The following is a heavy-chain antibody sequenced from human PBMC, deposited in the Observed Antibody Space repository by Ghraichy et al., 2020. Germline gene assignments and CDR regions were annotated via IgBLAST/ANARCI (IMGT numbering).Heavy chain of an antibody. CDR1: GGSFSGYY. V-gene: IGHV4-34*01. J-gene: IGHJ3*02. CDR2: INHSGST. CDR3: ARGRRELGLSRLNAFDI. Sequence: SETLSLTCAVYGGSFSGYYWSWIRQPPGKGLEWIGEINHSGSTNYNPSLKSRVTISVDTSKNQFSLKLSSVTAADTAVYYCARGRRELGLSRLNAFDIWGQGTMVTVSS. D-gene: IGHD2/OR15-2a*01.